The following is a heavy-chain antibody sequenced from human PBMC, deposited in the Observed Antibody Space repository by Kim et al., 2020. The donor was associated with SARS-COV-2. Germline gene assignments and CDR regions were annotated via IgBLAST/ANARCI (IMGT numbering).Heavy chain of an antibody. CDR1: GYTFTGYY. J-gene: IGHJ4*02. Sequence: ASVKVSCKASGYTFTGYYMHWVRQALGQGLEWMGRINPNSGGTNYAQKFQGRVTMTRDTSISTAYMELSRLRSDDTAVYYCARVGAVTRRYADPDYWGQGTLVTVSS. CDR3: ARVGAVTRRYADPDY. V-gene: IGHV1-2*06. D-gene: IGHD6-19*01. CDR2: INPNSGGT.